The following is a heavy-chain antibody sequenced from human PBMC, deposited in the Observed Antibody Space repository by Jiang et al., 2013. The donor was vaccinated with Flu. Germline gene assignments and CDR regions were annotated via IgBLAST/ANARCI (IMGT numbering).Heavy chain of an antibody. V-gene: IGHV3-23*01. J-gene: IGHJ6*02. Sequence: VQLLESGGGLVQPGGSLRLSCAASGLTFSNYAMSWVRQAPGKGLEWVSAISGSGGSTYSADSVKGRFTISRDNSKNTLYLQMSSLRAEDTAVYYCAKDSFYSNFVQSHYYYYGMDVWGQGTTVTVSS. CDR2: ISGSGGST. D-gene: IGHD4-11*01. CDR3: AKDSFYSNFVQSHYYYYGMDV. CDR1: GLTFSNYA.